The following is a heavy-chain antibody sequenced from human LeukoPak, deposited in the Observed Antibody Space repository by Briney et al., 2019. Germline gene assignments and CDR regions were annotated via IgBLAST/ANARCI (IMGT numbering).Heavy chain of an antibody. CDR2: IHYSGNT. CDR3: ARDRKGYNYGFTVLGAFDI. V-gene: IGHV4-31*03. CDR1: GXSISSGGYY. Sequence: SETLSLTCTVSGXSISSGGYYWSWIRQRPGKGLEWIGYIHYSGNTYYTPSLQSRLNISVDTSKSQFFLKLSSVTAADTAVYYCARDRKGYNYGFTVLGAFDIWGQGTMVTVSS. D-gene: IGHD5-18*01. J-gene: IGHJ3*02.